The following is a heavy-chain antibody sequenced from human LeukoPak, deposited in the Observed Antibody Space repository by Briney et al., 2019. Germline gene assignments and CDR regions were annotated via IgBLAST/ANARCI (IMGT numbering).Heavy chain of an antibody. D-gene: IGHD1-26*01. Sequence: GASVKVSCKASGYTFTSYDINWVRQATGQGLEWMGWINPNSGGTNYAQKFQGRVTMTRDTSISTAYMELSRLRSDDAAVYYCARVSGGSYCNWGQGTLVTVSS. J-gene: IGHJ4*02. V-gene: IGHV1-2*02. CDR2: INPNSGGT. CDR3: ARVSGGSYCN. CDR1: GYTFTSYD.